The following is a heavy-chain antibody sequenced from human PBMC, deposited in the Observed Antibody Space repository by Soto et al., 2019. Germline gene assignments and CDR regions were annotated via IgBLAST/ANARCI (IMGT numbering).Heavy chain of an antibody. J-gene: IGHJ3*02. CDR1: GYTFTSYG. CDR2: ISAYNGNT. D-gene: IGHD3-22*01. Sequence: QVQLVQSGAEVKKPGASVKVSCKASGYTFTSYGISWVRQAPGQGLEWMGWISAYNGNTNYAQKLQGRVTMTTDTSTSTAYMELRSLRSDDTAVYYCASEGGNYYDSSGSPLDAFDIWGQGTMVTVSS. V-gene: IGHV1-18*01. CDR3: ASEGGNYYDSSGSPLDAFDI.